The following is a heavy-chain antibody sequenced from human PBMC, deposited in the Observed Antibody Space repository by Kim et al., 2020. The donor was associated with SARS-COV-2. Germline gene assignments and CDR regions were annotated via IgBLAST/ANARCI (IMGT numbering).Heavy chain of an antibody. CDR3: ASAQTIFGFVIGCFDF. D-gene: IGHD3-3*01. Sequence: SETLSLTCTVSDCSISNGGYYWSWIPQHTGMGLEWIGSIYYSGSSYYNPSLKSRVTISVDTSKNQFSLKMSFVTAADTAVYYCASAQTIFGFVIGCFDF. CDR2: IYYSGSS. J-gene: IGHJ4*01. CDR1: DCSISNGGYY. V-gene: IGHV4-31*03.